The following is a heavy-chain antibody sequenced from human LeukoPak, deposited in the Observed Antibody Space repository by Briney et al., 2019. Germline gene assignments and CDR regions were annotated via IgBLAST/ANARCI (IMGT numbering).Heavy chain of an antibody. CDR2: ISDSGST. CDR3: ARETKDIYSPILGLYDTYYYIDA. CDR1: SGTMNIDINY. Sequence: KPSETLSLTCTASSGTMNIDINYWTWIRQPAGKGLEWIGRISDSGSTTYNPSLMSRATITLDTSKNSFSLKVTSVTAADTAVYFCARETKDIYSPILGLYDTYYYIDAWGPGITVNVAS. J-gene: IGHJ6*03. V-gene: IGHV4-61*02. D-gene: IGHD2/OR15-2a*01.